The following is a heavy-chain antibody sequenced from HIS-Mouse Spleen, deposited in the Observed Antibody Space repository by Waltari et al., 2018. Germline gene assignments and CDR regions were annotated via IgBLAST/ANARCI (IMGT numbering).Heavy chain of an antibody. CDR2: FDPEDGET. V-gene: IGHV1-24*01. D-gene: IGHD7-27*01. Sequence: QVQLVQSGAEVKKPGASVKVPCKVSGYTLTELSIHWVLRAPGKGLEWMGGFDPEDGETIYAQKFQGRVTMTEDTSTDTAYMELSSLRSEDTAVYYCATDATQLGMGGMDVWGQGTTVTVSS. CDR1: GYTLTELS. CDR3: ATDATQLGMGGMDV. J-gene: IGHJ6*02.